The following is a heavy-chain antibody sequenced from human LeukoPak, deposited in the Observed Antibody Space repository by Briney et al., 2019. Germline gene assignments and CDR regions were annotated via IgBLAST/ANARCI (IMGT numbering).Heavy chain of an antibody. CDR3: ARGLGDYNTDWFPVSGY. V-gene: IGHV1-8*02. CDR1: GGTFSSYA. D-gene: IGHD3-9*01. J-gene: IGHJ4*02. CDR2: MNPDSGDT. Sequence: ASVKVSCKASGGTFSSYAISWVRQAPGQGLEWMGWMNPDSGDTGYAQKFQGRVTMTRDTSISTAYMELSSLQSEDTAIYYCARGLGDYNTDWFPVSGYWGQGTLVTVSS.